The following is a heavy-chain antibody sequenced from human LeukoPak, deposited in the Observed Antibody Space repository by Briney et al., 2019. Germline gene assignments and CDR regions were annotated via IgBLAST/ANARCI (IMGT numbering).Heavy chain of an antibody. V-gene: IGHV4-4*02. CDR1: GGSISSSNW. D-gene: IGHD3-9*01. CDR2: IYHSGST. Sequence: SGTLSLTCAVSGGSISSSNWWNWVRQSPGKGLEWIGEIYHSGSTNYNPSLKSRVTISVDKSKNQFSLNLSSVTAADTAVYYCARLYGGVLTGFFGFDSWGQGTLVTVSS. CDR3: ARLYGGVLTGFFGFDS. J-gene: IGHJ4*02.